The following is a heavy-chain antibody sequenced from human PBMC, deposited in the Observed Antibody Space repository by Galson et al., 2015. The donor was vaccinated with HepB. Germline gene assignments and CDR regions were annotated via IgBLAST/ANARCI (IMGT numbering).Heavy chain of an antibody. V-gene: IGHV3-30*03. Sequence: SLRLSCAASGFTFDGYGMHWVRQAPGKGLEWVALISYDGTVKNYAGSVEGRFTISRDNSKNTLYLDVDSLRLEDTAVYYCLRTHDYCASTFYYFDYWAQGTLVTVSS. CDR3: LRTHDYCASTFYYFDY. CDR1: GFTFDGYG. CDR2: ISYDGTVK. J-gene: IGHJ4*02. D-gene: IGHD3-3*01.